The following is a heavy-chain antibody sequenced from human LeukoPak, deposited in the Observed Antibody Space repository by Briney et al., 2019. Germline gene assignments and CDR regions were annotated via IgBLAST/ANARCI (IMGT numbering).Heavy chain of an antibody. Sequence: SETLSLTCAVYGGSFSGYYWSWIRQPPGKGLEWIGEINHSRSTNYNPSLKSRVTISVDTSKNQFSLKPSSVTAADTAVYYCARGGDCSGGSCYVFDYWGQGTLVTVSS. CDR3: ARGGDCSGGSCYVFDY. CDR1: GGSFSGYY. V-gene: IGHV4-34*01. J-gene: IGHJ4*02. CDR2: INHSRST. D-gene: IGHD2-15*01.